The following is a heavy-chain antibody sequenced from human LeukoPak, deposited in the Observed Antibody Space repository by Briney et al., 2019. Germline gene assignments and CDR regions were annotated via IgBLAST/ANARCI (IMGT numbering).Heavy chain of an antibody. V-gene: IGHV3-13*01. J-gene: IGHJ3*02. CDR1: GLTFNNQD. D-gene: IGHD2-15*01. CDR3: ARERTRGCNGDICLDGFDI. Sequence: GRSLRLSCVASGLTFNNQDMHWVRQSAGKGLEWVSAIGVDDDTYYSASVKGRFTISRENARNSLYLQMNSLRAEDTAVYYCARERTRGCNGDICLDGFDIWGRGTKVTVSS. CDR2: IGVDDDT.